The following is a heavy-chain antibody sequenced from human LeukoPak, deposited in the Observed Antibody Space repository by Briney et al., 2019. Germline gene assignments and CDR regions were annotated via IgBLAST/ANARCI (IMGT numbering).Heavy chain of an antibody. Sequence: GGSLRLSCAASGFTFSTFPMNWVRQAPGKGLEWVSSISTSSRYIYYRDSVKGRFTISRDDAKNSLYLQMNSLRVEDTAVYYCARADCSGSTCYLRRSWFDPWGQGTLVTVSS. CDR3: ARADCSGSTCYLRRSWFDP. J-gene: IGHJ5*02. CDR1: GFTFSTFP. V-gene: IGHV3-21*01. CDR2: ISTSSRYI. D-gene: IGHD2-2*01.